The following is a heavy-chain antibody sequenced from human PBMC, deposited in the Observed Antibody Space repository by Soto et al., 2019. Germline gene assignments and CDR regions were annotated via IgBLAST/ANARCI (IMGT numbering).Heavy chain of an antibody. Sequence: QVQLQESGPGLVKPSETLSLTCTVSGGSISTYYWSWIRQPPGKGLEWIGYIYYGGSANYNPSLRSMFPVSLDRSTKQSSLRLNSVTAADTAVYYCQRGGHCIDGVFSAPDYWGQGTLVRVSS. CDR3: QRGGHCIDGVFSAPDY. V-gene: IGHV4-59*08. D-gene: IGHD4-17*01. J-gene: IGHJ4*02. CDR2: IYYGGSA. CDR1: GGSISTYY.